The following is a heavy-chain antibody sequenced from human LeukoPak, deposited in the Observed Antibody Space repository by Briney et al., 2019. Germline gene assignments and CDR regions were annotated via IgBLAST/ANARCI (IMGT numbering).Heavy chain of an antibody. J-gene: IGHJ4*02. Sequence: PGGSLRLSCAASGFTFSSYSMNWVRQAPGKGLEWVSSISSSSSYIYYAYSEKGRFTISRDNAKKSPQLQMNSLVADDTAVYYCARASIAVAGNDYWGQGTLVTVSS. CDR3: ARASIAVAGNDY. D-gene: IGHD6-19*01. CDR2: ISSSSSYI. V-gene: IGHV3-21*01. CDR1: GFTFSSYS.